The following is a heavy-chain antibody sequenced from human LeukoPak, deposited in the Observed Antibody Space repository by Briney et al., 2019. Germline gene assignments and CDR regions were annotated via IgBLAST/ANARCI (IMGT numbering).Heavy chain of an antibody. CDR2: IYPGDSDT. J-gene: IGHJ4*02. Sequence: GESLKISCKGFGYSFTSYWIGWVRQMPGKGLEWMGIIYPGDSDTRYSPSFQGQVTISADRSITTAYLQWSSLKASDTAMYFCARGSIVGSTKNYFDYWGQGTLVTVSS. CDR1: GYSFTSYW. D-gene: IGHD1-26*01. V-gene: IGHV5-51*01. CDR3: ARGSIVGSTKNYFDY.